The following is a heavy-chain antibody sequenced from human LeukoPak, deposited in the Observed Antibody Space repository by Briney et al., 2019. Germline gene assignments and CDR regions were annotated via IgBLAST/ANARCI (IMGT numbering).Heavy chain of an antibody. Sequence: TGGSLRLSCAASGFTFSSYAMHWVRQAPGKGLEWVAVISFDGRNKYYADSVKGRFTISRDNSKNTLYLQMNSLRAEDTAVYYCVRDVGDIVIVPGHNYFDYWGQGTPVTVSS. CDR2: ISFDGRNK. J-gene: IGHJ4*02. CDR1: GFTFSSYA. V-gene: IGHV3-30*04. CDR3: VRDVGDIVIVPGHNYFDY. D-gene: IGHD2-2*01.